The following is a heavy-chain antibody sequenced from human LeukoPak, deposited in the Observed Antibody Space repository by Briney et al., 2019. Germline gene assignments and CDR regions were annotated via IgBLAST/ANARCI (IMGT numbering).Heavy chain of an antibody. D-gene: IGHD4-23*01. CDR1: GLTFRRYW. CDR2: INQDGSEK. Sequence: GGSLRLSCVASGLTFRRYWMSWVRQAPRKGLGRVANINQDGSEKYYVDSVKGRFTISRNNSKNSLYLQMSSLRAEDAAVYYCATDPRPDSGNFLGFDYWGQGTLVTVSS. CDR3: ATDPRPDSGNFLGFDY. V-gene: IGHV3-7*01. J-gene: IGHJ4*02.